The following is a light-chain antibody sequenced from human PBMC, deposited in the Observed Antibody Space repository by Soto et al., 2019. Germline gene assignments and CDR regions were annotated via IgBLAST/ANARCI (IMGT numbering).Light chain of an antibody. CDR2: DAS. CDR3: QQRSSWLT. Sequence: EIVLTQSPATLSLSPGERATLSCRASQSVSNYLAWYQPKPGQAPRLLIYDASNRATGIPARFSGSGSGTDFTLTISSLEPEDFAIYYCQQRSSWLTFGGGTKVEIK. V-gene: IGKV3-11*01. J-gene: IGKJ4*01. CDR1: QSVSNY.